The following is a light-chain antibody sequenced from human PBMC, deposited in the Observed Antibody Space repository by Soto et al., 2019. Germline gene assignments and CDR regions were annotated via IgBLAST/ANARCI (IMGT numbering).Light chain of an antibody. CDR1: QSISSW. CDR3: QQYNSYSLT. J-gene: IGKJ4*01. CDR2: GAS. V-gene: IGKV1-5*01. Sequence: DIQMTQSPSTLSASVGDRVTITCRARQSISSWLAWYQQKPGKAPKILIYGASSLESGVPSRFSGSGSGTQFTLTTSSLQPDDFATYYCQQYNSYSLTFGGGTKVDIK.